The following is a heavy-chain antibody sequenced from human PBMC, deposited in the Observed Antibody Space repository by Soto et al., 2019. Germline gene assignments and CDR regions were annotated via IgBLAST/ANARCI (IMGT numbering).Heavy chain of an antibody. J-gene: IGHJ4*02. CDR3: ASLSGSGSYPTPD. V-gene: IGHV4-59*01. CDR1: GISISSYY. Sequence: SETLSLTYTVSGISISSYYWSWSRQPPGKGLEWIGYSYYGGCTNYNPSLKSRVTISVDTSKTQFSLKLSSVTAADTAVDYCASLSGSGSYPTPDWGQGTLVTVS. CDR2: SYYGGCT. D-gene: IGHD3-10*01.